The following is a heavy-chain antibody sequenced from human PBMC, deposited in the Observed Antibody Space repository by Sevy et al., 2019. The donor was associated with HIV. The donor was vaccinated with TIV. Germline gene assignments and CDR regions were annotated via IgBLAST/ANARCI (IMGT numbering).Heavy chain of an antibody. J-gene: IGHJ6*02. Sequence: GGSLRLSCVGSGITFSYYSMSWVRQAPGKGLEWVSSISSSSSNIYYADSLKGRFTISRDNAKKSLYLQMNSLRAEDTAVYYCARDRDGSGSSGGYGMDVWGQGTTVTVSS. D-gene: IGHD3-10*01. CDR2: ISSSSSNI. CDR1: GITFSYYS. CDR3: ARDRDGSGSSGGYGMDV. V-gene: IGHV3-21*01.